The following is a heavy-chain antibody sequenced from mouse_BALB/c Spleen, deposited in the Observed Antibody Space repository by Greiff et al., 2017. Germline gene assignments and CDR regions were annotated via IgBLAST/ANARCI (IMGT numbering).Heavy chain of an antibody. J-gene: IGHJ2*01. CDR3: ARNLGYYGSSPYIDY. Sequence: VMLVESGPGLVAPSQSLSITCTVSGFSLSRYSVHWVRQPPGKGLEWLGMIWGGGSTDYNSALKSRLSISKDNSKSQVFLKMNSLQTDDTAMYYCARNLGYYGSSPYIDYWGQGTTLTVSS. D-gene: IGHD1-1*01. V-gene: IGHV2-6-4*01. CDR2: IWGGGST. CDR1: GFSLSRYS.